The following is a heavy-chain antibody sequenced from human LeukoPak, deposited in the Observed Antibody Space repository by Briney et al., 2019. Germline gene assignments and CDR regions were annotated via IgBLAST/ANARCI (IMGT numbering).Heavy chain of an antibody. CDR3: ARGTKTGNTGYDWNY. V-gene: IGHV4-4*09. CDR1: GGSISSYY. D-gene: IGHD5-12*01. Sequence: SETLSLTCTVSGGSISSYYWSWIRQPPGKGLEWIGYIYTSGSTNYNPSLKSRVTISVDTSSNQFSLMLRSVTAADTAVYYCARGTKTGNTGYDWNYWGQGSLVTVSS. J-gene: IGHJ4*02. CDR2: IYTSGST.